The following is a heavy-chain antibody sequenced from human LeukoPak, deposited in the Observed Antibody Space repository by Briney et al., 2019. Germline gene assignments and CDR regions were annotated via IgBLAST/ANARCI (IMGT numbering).Heavy chain of an antibody. D-gene: IGHD3-22*01. CDR3: ARDLKYYDSSGFDY. V-gene: IGHV3-21*01. J-gene: IGHJ4*02. CDR1: GFTFSSYS. CDR2: ISSRSSYI. Sequence: GGSLRLSCAASGFTFSSYSMNWVRRAPGKGLERVSCISSRSSYIYYTDSVKGRFTISRDNAKNSLSLQMNSLRAEDTAVYYCARDLKYYDSSGFDYWGQGTLVTVSS.